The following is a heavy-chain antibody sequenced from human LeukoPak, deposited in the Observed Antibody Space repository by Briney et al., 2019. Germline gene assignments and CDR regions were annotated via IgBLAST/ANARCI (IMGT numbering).Heavy chain of an antibody. CDR1: GGSISSFY. CDR3: ARARSSMVRGVIRFDP. D-gene: IGHD3-10*01. CDR2: IHNSGST. V-gene: IGHV4-59*12. J-gene: IGHJ5*02. Sequence: SETLSLTCTVSGGSISSFYWSWIRQPPGKGLEWIGYIHNSGSTYYNPSLKSRVTISVDTSKNQFSLKLSSVTAADTAVYYCARARSSMVRGVIRFDPWGQGTLVTVSS.